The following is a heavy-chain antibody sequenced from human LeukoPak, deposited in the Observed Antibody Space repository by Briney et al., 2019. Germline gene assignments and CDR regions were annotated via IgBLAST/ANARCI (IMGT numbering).Heavy chain of an antibody. CDR1: GFSFSSYG. D-gene: IGHD3-3*01. J-gene: IGHJ4*02. CDR2: IWYDGSNK. CDR3: AGELYDFWTPGY. V-gene: IGHV3-33*07. Sequence: GRSLRLSCAASGFSFSSYGMYWVRQAPGKGLEWVAVIWYDGSNKYYADSVKGRFTISRDNSKNTVSLQMNSLRAEDTAVYYCAGELYDFWTPGYWGQGTQVTVSS.